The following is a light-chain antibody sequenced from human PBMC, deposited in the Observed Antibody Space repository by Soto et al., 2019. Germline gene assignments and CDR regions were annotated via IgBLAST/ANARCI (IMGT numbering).Light chain of an antibody. V-gene: IGKV1-39*01. CDR1: QSISSY. CDR3: QQSYITPLT. J-gene: IGKJ4*01. CDR2: AAS. Sequence: DIQMTQSPSSLSESVCDRLTITCRASQSISSYLHWYQQKPGKAPKLLIYAASRLQSGVPSRFSGSGSGTDFTLTISSLQPEDFAIYYCQQSYITPLTFGGGTKVEIK.